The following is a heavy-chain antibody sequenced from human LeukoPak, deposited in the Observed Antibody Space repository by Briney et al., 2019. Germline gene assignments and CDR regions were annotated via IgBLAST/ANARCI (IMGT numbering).Heavy chain of an antibody. D-gene: IGHD3-10*01. CDR2: IWHDGSHK. Sequence: GRSLRVSCAASGFAFNTYAMHWVRQAPGQGLERVALIWHDGSHKFYSNSVRGQFTISRDNSKNTVSLQMNNLRPEDTAVYYCAREIFGSGSYPHFWGQGTLVTVSS. V-gene: IGHV3-33*01. J-gene: IGHJ4*02. CDR3: AREIFGSGSYPHF. CDR1: GFAFNTYA.